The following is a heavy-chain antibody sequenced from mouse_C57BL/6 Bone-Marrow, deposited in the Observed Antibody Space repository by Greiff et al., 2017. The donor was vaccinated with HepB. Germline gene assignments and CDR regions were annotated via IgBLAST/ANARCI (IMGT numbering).Heavy chain of an antibody. Sequence: VKLMESDAELVKPGASVKISCKASGYTFTDHTIHWMKQRPEQGLEWIGYIYPRDGSTKYNEKFKGKATLTADKSSSTAYMQLNSLTSEDSAVYVCARDTTVVATGYFDYWGQGTTLTVSS. CDR3: ARDTTVVATGYFDY. CDR1: GYTFTDHT. CDR2: IYPRDGST. J-gene: IGHJ2*01. D-gene: IGHD1-1*01. V-gene: IGHV1-78*01.